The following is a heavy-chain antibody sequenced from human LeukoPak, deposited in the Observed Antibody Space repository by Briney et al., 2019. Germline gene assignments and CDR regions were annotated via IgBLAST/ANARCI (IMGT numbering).Heavy chain of an antibody. J-gene: IGHJ3*01. CDR3: ARPDDYGDYDDAFDL. CDR1: GYIFTSYS. D-gene: IGHD4-17*01. CDR2: IQPGDSAA. V-gene: IGHV5-51*03. Sequence: GESLKISCERAGYIFTSYSIGWVRQLRGKSLGWMGIIQPGDSAARYSPSFQGQATISADKSITPAYLQSSSLKASDPAMYYCARPDDYGDYDDAFDLWGQGTMVTVSS.